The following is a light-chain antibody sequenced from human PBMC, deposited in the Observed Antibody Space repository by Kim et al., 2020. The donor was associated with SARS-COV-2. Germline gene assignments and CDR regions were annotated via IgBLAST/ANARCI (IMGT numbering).Light chain of an antibody. CDR3: MQGLHLYT. CDR2: DVS. V-gene: IGKV2-29*02. J-gene: IGKJ2*01. Sequence: GQPASSSCKSSQSLLHSDGKTYLNWYLQKPGQSPQLLIYDVSSRFSGVADRFSGSGSGTDFTLNISRVEAEDVGVYSCMQGLHLYTFGQGTKLEI. CDR1: QSLLHSDGKTY.